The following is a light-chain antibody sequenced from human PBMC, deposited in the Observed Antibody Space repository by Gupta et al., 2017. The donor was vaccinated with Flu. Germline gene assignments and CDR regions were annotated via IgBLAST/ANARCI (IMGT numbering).Light chain of an antibody. CDR1: SSNIGNNY. CDR2: DNN. Sequence: QSVLTQPPSVSAAPGQKVTISCSGSSSNIGNNYVSWYQQLPGTAPKLLIYDNNKRPSGIPDRFSGSKSGTSATLGITGLQTGDEADYYGGTWDSSLSAKWVCGGGTKLT. V-gene: IGLV1-51*01. J-gene: IGLJ3*02. CDR3: GTWDSSLSAKWV.